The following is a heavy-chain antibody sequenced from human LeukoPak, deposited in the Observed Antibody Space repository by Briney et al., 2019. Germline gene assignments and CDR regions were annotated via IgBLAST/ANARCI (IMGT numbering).Heavy chain of an antibody. D-gene: IGHD1-14*01. CDR3: ARDGAGN. J-gene: IGHJ4*02. CDR2: ISSGGSII. Sequence: GGSLRLSCAASGFTFRNYEMNWVRQAPGKGLEWVSYISSGGSIIHYADSVKGRFTISRDNAKNSLYLQMNSLGAEDTAIYYCARDGAGNWGQGTLVTVSS. V-gene: IGHV3-48*03. CDR1: GFTFRNYE.